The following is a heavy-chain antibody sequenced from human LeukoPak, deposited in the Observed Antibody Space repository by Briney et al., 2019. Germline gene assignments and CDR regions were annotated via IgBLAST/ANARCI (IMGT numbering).Heavy chain of an antibody. CDR1: GFTFSSYA. D-gene: IGHD6-13*01. Sequence: GGSLRLSWAASGFTFSSYAMHWVRQAPGKGLEWVAVISYDGSNKYYADSVKGRFTISRDNSKNTLYLQMNSLRAEDRAVYYCARLMQQLVSVDYWGQGTLVTVSS. CDR3: ARLMQQLVSVDY. J-gene: IGHJ4*02. CDR2: ISYDGSNK. V-gene: IGHV3-30-3*01.